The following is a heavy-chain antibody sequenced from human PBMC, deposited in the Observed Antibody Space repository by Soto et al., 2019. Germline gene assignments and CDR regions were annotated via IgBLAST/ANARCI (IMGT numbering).Heavy chain of an antibody. J-gene: IGHJ5*02. CDR3: AILLAGPNSWFDP. Sequence: SVKFSCKASGGTFNNYAFNWVRQAPRQGLEWMGGIIPIFGTTDYAQSFQGRVTLTAXAXXSXXXMXLXXLKXEXTAVYYCAILLAGPNSWFDPWGQGTLVTVSS. CDR2: IIPIFGTT. CDR1: GGTFNNYA. V-gene: IGHV1-69*13. D-gene: IGHD2-15*01.